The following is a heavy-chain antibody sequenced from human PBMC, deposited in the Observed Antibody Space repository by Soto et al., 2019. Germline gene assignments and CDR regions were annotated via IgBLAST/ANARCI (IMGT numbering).Heavy chain of an antibody. CDR2: IYYSGST. V-gene: IGHV4-39*01. CDR3: ARLAGYGSSWYET. J-gene: IGHJ5*02. Sequence: QLQLQESGPGLVKPSETLSLTCTVSGGSISSSSYYWGWIRQPPGKGLEWIGSIYYSGSTYYNPSLKSRDTISVDTSKNQFSLKLSSVTAADTAVYYCARLAGYGSSWYETWGQGTLVTVSS. D-gene: IGHD6-13*01. CDR1: GGSISSSSYY.